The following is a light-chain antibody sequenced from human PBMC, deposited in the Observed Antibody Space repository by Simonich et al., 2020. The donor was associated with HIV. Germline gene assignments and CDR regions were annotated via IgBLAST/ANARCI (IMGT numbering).Light chain of an antibody. Sequence: DIQMTQSPSTLSASVGDRVIITCRASQSMSSWLAWYQQKTGKAPKLLIYKTSTLESGVPSRFSGSGSGTEFTLTISSLQPDDFATYYCQHYNNYLYTFGQGTKLEI. CDR1: QSMSSW. J-gene: IGKJ2*01. CDR3: QHYNNYLYT. V-gene: IGKV1-5*03. CDR2: KTS.